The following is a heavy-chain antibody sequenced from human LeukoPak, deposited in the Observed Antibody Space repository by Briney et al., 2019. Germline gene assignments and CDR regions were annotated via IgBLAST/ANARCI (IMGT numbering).Heavy chain of an antibody. Sequence: GGSLRLPCAASGFTVSSNYMSWVRQAPGKGLEWVSVIYSGGSTYYADSVKGRFTISRDNSKNTLYLQMNSLRAEDTAVYYCARDPLDSVVVPAATGDYWGQGTLVTVSS. CDR3: ARDPLDSVVVPAATGDY. CDR1: GFTVSSNY. V-gene: IGHV3-66*01. CDR2: IYSGGST. D-gene: IGHD2-2*01. J-gene: IGHJ4*02.